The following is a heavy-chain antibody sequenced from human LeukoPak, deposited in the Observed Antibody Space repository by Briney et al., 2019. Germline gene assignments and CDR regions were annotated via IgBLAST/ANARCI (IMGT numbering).Heavy chain of an antibody. CDR3: ARDLINQLSYYYDSSGFYYGY. D-gene: IGHD3-22*01. CDR1: GYTFTCYY. CDR2: INPNSGGT. J-gene: IGHJ4*02. V-gene: IGHV1-2*02. Sequence: GASVTVSCKASGYTFTCYYMHWVRQAPGQGLEWRGWINPNSGGTNYAQKFQGRVTMTRDTSISTAYMELSRLKSDDTAVYYCARDLINQLSYYYDSSGFYYGYWGQGTLVTVSS.